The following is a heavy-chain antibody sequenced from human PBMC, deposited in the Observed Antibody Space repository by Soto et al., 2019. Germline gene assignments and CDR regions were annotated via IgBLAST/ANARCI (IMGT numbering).Heavy chain of an antibody. CDR2: FSGTDDTT. D-gene: IGHD2-15*01. CDR1: GFTYSTYA. Sequence: PGGSLRLSCAASGFTYSTYAMSWVRQAPGKGLEWVSGFSGTDDTTYYADSVRVRFTISRDNSKDTLYLQMNSLRADDTAVYYCAKGGGRVAIFDYWGQGTPVTVSS. J-gene: IGHJ4*02. V-gene: IGHV3-23*01. CDR3: AKGGGRVAIFDY.